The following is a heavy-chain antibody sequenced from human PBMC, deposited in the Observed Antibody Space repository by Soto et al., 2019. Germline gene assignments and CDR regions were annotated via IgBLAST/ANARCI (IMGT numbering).Heavy chain of an antibody. CDR1: GFTFSSYG. D-gene: IGHD5-12*01. J-gene: IGHJ6*04. CDR3: ARDRGYSGYDSPRYYYGMDV. CDR2: IWYDGSNK. V-gene: IGHV3-33*01. Sequence: GGSLRLSCAASGFTFSSYGMHWVRQAPGKGLEWVAVIWYDGSNKWYADSVKGRFTISRDNSKNTLHLQMNSLRAEDTAVYSCARDRGYSGYDSPRYYYGMDVWGKGTTVTVSS.